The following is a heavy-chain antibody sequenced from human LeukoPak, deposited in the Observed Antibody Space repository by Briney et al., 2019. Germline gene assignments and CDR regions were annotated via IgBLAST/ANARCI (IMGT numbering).Heavy chain of an antibody. Sequence: ASVKVSCKASGYTFTRHGVSWLRQAPGQGLGWMGWISGYNGNTNYAQKFQGRVTVTTDTSTSTAYMELRSLQSDDTAVYYCARDKVEMATIFDYWGQGTLVTVSS. CDR2: ISGYNGNT. J-gene: IGHJ4*02. V-gene: IGHV1-18*01. CDR3: ARDKVEMATIFDY. D-gene: IGHD5-24*01. CDR1: GYTFTRHG.